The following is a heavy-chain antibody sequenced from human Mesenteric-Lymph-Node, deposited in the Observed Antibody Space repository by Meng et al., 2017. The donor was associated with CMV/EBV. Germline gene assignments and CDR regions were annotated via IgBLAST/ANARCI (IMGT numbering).Heavy chain of an antibody. CDR2: IHHSGTT. CDR1: GDPINSGRNY. J-gene: IGHJ4*02. Sequence: TVSGDPINSGRNYWGWIRQHPGKGLEWIGYIHHSGTTFYNPSLRSRLTISIDTSKNHFSLILSSVTAADTAVYYCARVPDSDYFDYWGQGTLVTVSS. V-gene: IGHV4-31*03. D-gene: IGHD1-14*01. CDR3: ARVPDSDYFDY.